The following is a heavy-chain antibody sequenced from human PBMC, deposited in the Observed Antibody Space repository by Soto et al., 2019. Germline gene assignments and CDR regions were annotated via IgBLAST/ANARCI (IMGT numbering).Heavy chain of an antibody. CDR2: IDKSGRT. V-gene: IGHV4-31*03. J-gene: IGHJ4*02. CDR1: GDSISSGGYF. Sequence: QVQLQESGPGLVKPSQTLSLTCSVSGDSISSGGYFWSWIRQHPAKGLEWIGFIDKSGRTDYNPSLRSRITISLDMSKNQSSLMVTPVTPADTAVYYCARVPSFFGAYVMFDHWGQGTLVTVTS. D-gene: IGHD2-21*01. CDR3: ARVPSFFGAYVMFDH.